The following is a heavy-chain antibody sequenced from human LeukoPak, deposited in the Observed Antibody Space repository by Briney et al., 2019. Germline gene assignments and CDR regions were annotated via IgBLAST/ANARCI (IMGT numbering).Heavy chain of an antibody. J-gene: IGHJ5*02. CDR1: GGSISSGAYY. V-gene: IGHV4-31*03. CDR2: IYYSGTT. Sequence: SQTLSLTCTVSGGSISSGAYYWSWIRQHPGRGLEWIGYIYYSGTTYYSPSLKSRVTISVDTSKNQFSLKLSSVTAADTAVYYCARRDYYDSSGLFNWFDPWGQGALVTVSS. CDR3: ARRDYYDSSGLFNWFDP. D-gene: IGHD3-22*01.